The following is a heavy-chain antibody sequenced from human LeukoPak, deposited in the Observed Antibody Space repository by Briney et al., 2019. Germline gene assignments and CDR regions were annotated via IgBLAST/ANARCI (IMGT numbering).Heavy chain of an antibody. V-gene: IGHV1-69*04. CDR3: ARAYSSGWYAY. Sequence: ASVKVSCKASGGTFSSCAISWVRQAPGQGLEWMGRIIPIFGIANYAQKFQGRVTITADKSTSTAYMELSSLRSEDTAVYYCARAYSSGWYAYWGQGTLVTVSS. J-gene: IGHJ4*02. CDR1: GGTFSSCA. D-gene: IGHD6-19*01. CDR2: IIPIFGIA.